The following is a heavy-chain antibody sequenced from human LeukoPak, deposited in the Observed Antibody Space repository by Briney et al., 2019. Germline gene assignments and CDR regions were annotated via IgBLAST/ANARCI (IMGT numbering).Heavy chain of an antibody. J-gene: IGHJ3*02. V-gene: IGHV4-34*01. D-gene: IGHD3-10*01. CDR2: INHSGST. Sequence: SETLSLTCAVYGGSFSGYYWSWIRQPPGKGLGWIGEINHSGSTNYNPSLKSRVTISVDTSKNQFSLKLSSVTAADTAVYYCASSTLWFGRNDAFDIWGQGTMVTVSS. CDR3: ASSTLWFGRNDAFDI. CDR1: GGSFSGYY.